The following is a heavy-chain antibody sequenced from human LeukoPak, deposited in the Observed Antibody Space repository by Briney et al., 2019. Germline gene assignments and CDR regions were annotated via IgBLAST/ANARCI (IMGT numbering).Heavy chain of an antibody. CDR1: GGSISSGSYY. CDR2: IYTSGST. J-gene: IGHJ6*03. D-gene: IGHD1-7*01. V-gene: IGHV4-61*02. Sequence: SQTLSLTCTVSGGSISSGSYYWSWIRQPAGKGLEWIVRIYTSGSTNYNPSLKSRVTISVDTSKNQFSLKLSSVTAADTAVYYCARGTGTTSYYYYYYYMDVWGKGTTVTVSS. CDR3: ARGTGTTSYYYYYYYMDV.